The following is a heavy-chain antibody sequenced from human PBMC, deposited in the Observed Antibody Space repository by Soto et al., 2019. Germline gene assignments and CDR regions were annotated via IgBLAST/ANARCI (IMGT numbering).Heavy chain of an antibody. V-gene: IGHV3-74*01. Sequence: EVQLVGSGGGLVQPGGSLRLSCAASGFTFTSHWMHWVRQAPGKGLVWVSRLNSDGSSRYYGDSMEGRFTISRDNAKNTVYLQINSLRDEDTAVYYCARGLKNKYGMDVWGQGTTVTVSS. CDR3: ARGLKNKYGMDV. J-gene: IGHJ6*02. CDR1: GFTFTSHW. CDR2: LNSDGSSR.